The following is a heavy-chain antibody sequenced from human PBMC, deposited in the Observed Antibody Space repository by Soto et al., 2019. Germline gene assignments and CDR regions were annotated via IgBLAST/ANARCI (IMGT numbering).Heavy chain of an antibody. D-gene: IGHD5-18*01. Sequence: GGSLRLSCAASGFTFDDYAMHWVRQAPGKGLEWVSGISWNSGNIGYADSVKGRFTISRDNAKNSLYLKMNSLRAEDTALYYCTKDIKDTAVDYYYYYMDVWGKGTTVTVSS. V-gene: IGHV3-9*01. CDR1: GFTFDDYA. CDR3: TKDIKDTAVDYYYYYMDV. CDR2: ISWNSGNI. J-gene: IGHJ6*03.